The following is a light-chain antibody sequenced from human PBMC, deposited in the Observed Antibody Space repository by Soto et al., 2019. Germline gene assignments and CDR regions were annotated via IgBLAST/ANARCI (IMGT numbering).Light chain of an antibody. J-gene: IGKJ1*01. CDR3: QQSYNTPLT. V-gene: IGKV1-5*01. CDR2: GAS. CDR1: QSISSW. Sequence: GARVTMTCLASQSISSWLAWYQQKPGKAPKLLIYGASSLESGVPSRFSGSGSGTEFTLTISSLQPDDFATYYCQQSYNTPLTFGQGTKVDI.